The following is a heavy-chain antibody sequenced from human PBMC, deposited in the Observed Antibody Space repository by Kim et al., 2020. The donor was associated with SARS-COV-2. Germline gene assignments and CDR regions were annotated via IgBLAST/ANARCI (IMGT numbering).Heavy chain of an antibody. CDR2: ISYDGSNK. Sequence: GGSLRLSCAASGFTFSSYAMHWVRQAPGKGLEWVAVISYDGSNKYYADSVKGRFTISRDNSKNTLYLQMNSLRAEDTAVYYCARDLGYGDYVDAFDIWGQGTMVTVSS. J-gene: IGHJ3*02. CDR3: ARDLGYGDYVDAFDI. V-gene: IGHV3-30-3*01. D-gene: IGHD4-17*01. CDR1: GFTFSSYA.